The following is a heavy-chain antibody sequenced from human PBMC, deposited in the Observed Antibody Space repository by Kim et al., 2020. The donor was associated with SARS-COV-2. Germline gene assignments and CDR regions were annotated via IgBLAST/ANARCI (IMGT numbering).Heavy chain of an antibody. Sequence: YYADSVKGRFTISRDNSKNTLDLQMNSLRAEDTAVYYCAKDPDYGGSFDYWGQGTLVTVSS. D-gene: IGHD4-17*01. J-gene: IGHJ4*02. V-gene: IGHV3-30*02. CDR3: AKDPDYGGSFDY.